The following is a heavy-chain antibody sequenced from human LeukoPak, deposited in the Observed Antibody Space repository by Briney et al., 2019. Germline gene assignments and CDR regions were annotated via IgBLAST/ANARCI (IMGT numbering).Heavy chain of an antibody. V-gene: IGHV7-4-1*02. CDR2: INTNTGNP. CDR1: GYTFTSYA. CDR3: ARTGYIGPMIVVVIPYYYYGMDV. Sequence: GASVKVSCKASGYTFTSYAMNWVRQAPGQGLEWMGWINTNTGNPTYAQGSTGRFVFSLDTSVSTAYLQISSLKAEDTAVYYCARTGYIGPMIVVVIPYYYYGMDVWGQGTTVTVSS. J-gene: IGHJ6*02. D-gene: IGHD3-22*01.